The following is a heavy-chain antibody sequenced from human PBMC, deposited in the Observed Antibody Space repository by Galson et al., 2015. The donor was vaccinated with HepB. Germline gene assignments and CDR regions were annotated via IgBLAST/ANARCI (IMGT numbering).Heavy chain of an antibody. CDR2: ISTSGSTI. J-gene: IGHJ4*02. CDR3: ARLPRGSSAWYLDY. CDR1: GFTFSDYY. V-gene: IGHV3-11*01. D-gene: IGHD6-19*01. Sequence: SLRLSCAASGFTFSDYYMSWIRQAPGKGLEWVSYISTSGSTIFYADSVKGRFTISRDNAQNSLHLQMNSLRAEDTAVYYCARLPRGSSAWYLDYWGQGTLVTVSS.